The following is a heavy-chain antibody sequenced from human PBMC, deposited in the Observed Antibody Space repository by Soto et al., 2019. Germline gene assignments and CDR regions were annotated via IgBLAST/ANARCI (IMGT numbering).Heavy chain of an antibody. D-gene: IGHD3-22*01. J-gene: IGHJ6*02. CDR1: GYTFTSYG. CDR3: ARRGGSSGYYYPPNYYYGMDV. V-gene: IGHV1-18*01. Sequence: GASVKVSCKASGYTFTSYGISWVRQAPGQGLEWMGWISAYNGNTNYAQKLQGRVTMTTDTSTSTAYMELRSLRSEDTAVYYCARRGGSSGYYYPPNYYYGMDVWGQGTTVTVSS. CDR2: ISAYNGNT.